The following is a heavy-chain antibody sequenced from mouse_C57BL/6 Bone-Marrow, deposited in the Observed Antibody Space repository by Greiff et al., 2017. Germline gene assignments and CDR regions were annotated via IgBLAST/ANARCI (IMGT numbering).Heavy chain of an antibody. CDR3: ANYVRFAY. J-gene: IGHJ3*01. Sequence: QVQLKESGAELARPGASVKLSCKASGYTFTSYGISWVKQRTGQGLEWIGESYPRSGNTYYNEKFKGKATLTADKSSSTSYMELRSLTSEDYAVYFCANYVRFAYWCQGTLVTVSA. CDR2: SYPRSGNT. CDR1: GYTFTSYG. V-gene: IGHV1-81*01. D-gene: IGHD1-1*02.